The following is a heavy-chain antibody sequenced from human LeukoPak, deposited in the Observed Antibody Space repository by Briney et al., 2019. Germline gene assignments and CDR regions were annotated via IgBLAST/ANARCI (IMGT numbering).Heavy chain of an antibody. CDR3: ARVTYYYDSSGYYPGHSDY. J-gene: IGHJ4*02. Sequence: PSETLSLTCTVSGGSISSSYWSWIRQPPGKGLEWIGYIYYSGSPNYNPSLKSRVTISVDTSKNQFSLKLSSVTAADTAVYYCARVTYYYDSSGYYPGHSDYWGQGTLVTVSS. CDR2: IYYSGSP. V-gene: IGHV4-59*01. CDR1: GGSISSSY. D-gene: IGHD3-22*01.